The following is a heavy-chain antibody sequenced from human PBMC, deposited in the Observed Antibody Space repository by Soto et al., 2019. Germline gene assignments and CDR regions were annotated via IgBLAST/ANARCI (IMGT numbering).Heavy chain of an antibody. V-gene: IGHV1-18*01. CDR3: ARDFMSSWYMGFDY. J-gene: IGHJ4*02. CDR1: GYTFTSYG. D-gene: IGHD6-13*01. CDR2: ISAYNGNT. Sequence: ASVKVSCKASGYTFTSYGISWVRQAPGQGLEWMGWISAYNGNTNYAQKLQGRVTMTTDTSTSTAYMELRSLRSDDTAVYYCARDFMSSWYMGFDYWGQGTVVTVSS.